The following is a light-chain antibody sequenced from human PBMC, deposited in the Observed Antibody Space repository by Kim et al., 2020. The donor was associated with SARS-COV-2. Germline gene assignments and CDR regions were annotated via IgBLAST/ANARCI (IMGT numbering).Light chain of an antibody. V-gene: IGKV1-27*01. CDR1: QGINNF. Sequence: DIQMTQSPSSLSASVGGRVTITCRASQGINNFVAWYQHRPGKAPRVLIYAASTLHSGVPSRFSGSGSGTDFTLTISSLQPEDVATYYCQKYNGAPWTFGQGTKVDIK. CDR3: QKYNGAPWT. CDR2: AAS. J-gene: IGKJ1*01.